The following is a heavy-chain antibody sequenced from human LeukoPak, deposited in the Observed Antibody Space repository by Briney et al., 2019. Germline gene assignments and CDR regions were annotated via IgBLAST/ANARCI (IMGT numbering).Heavy chain of an antibody. CDR2: IWYDGSNK. J-gene: IGHJ4*02. CDR1: GFTFSSYG. CDR3: AKEGPQLSIDY. Sequence: GGSLRLSCAASGFTFSSYGMHWVRQAPGKGLEWVAVIWYDGSNKYYADSVKGRFTISRDNSKNTLYLQMNSLRAEDTAVYYCAKEGPQLSIDYWGQGTLVTVSS. V-gene: IGHV3-30*02. D-gene: IGHD5-18*01.